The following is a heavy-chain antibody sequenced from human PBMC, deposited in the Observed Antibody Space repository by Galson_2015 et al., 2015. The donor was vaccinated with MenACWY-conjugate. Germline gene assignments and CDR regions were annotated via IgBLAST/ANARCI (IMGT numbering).Heavy chain of an antibody. Sequence: SLRLSCAASGFTFNNAWMGWVRQAPGKGPEWVGRIRSNTDGETTDYAGPVKGRFTISRDDSINTVYLQVNSLKTEDTAVYYCTTVRVPAVTGAFDIWGQGTTVTVSS. CDR1: GFTFNNAW. CDR3: TTVRVPAVTGAFDI. V-gene: IGHV3-15*01. D-gene: IGHD4-17*01. J-gene: IGHJ3*02. CDR2: IRSNTDGETT.